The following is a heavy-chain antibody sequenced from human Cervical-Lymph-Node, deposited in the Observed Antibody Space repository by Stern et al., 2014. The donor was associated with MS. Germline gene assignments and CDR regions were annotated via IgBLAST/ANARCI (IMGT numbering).Heavy chain of an antibody. CDR3: ARRARHCSSSSCFYYYYGMDV. CDR1: GFTFNSYA. J-gene: IGHJ6*02. D-gene: IGHD2-2*01. V-gene: IGHV3-23*04. CDR2: IRARGGRA. Sequence: EMQLVESGGGLVLPGGSLRLSCAVSGFTFNSYAMSWVRQAPGKGLEWVSGIRARGGRADYADSVKGRFTISRDNSKNVLYLQMNSQRAEDTARYFCARRARHCSSSSCFYYYYGMDVWGQGTTVTVSS.